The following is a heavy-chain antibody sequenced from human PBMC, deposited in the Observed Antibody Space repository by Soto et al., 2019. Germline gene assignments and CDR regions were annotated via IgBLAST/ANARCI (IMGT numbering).Heavy chain of an antibody. Sequence: PGGSLRLSCAASGFTFSSYDMHWVRQATGKGLEWVSAIGTAGDTYYPGSVKGRFTISRENAKNSLYLQMNSLRAGDTAVYYCARGLGYYYYYGMDAWGQGTTVTVSS. CDR1: GFTFSSYD. V-gene: IGHV3-13*01. CDR2: IGTAGDT. CDR3: ARGLGYYYYYGMDA. D-gene: IGHD7-27*01. J-gene: IGHJ6*02.